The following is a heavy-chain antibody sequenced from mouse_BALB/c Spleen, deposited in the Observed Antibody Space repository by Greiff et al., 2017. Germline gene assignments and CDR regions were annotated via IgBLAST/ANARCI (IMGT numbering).Heavy chain of an antibody. Sequence: VQLQQSGPGLVKPSQSLSLTCTVTGYSITSDYAWNWIRQFPGNKLEWMGYISYSGSTSYNPSLKSRISITRDTSKNQFFLQLNSVTTEDTATYYCARSYYGNPYYAMDYWGQGTSVTVSS. V-gene: IGHV3-2*02. CDR1: GYSITSDYA. CDR2: ISYSGST. CDR3: ARSYYGNPYYAMDY. D-gene: IGHD2-1*01. J-gene: IGHJ4*01.